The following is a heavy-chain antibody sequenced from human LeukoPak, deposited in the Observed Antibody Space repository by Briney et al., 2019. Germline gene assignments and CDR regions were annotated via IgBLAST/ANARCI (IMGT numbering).Heavy chain of an antibody. Sequence: ASVKVSCKASGYTFINYGISWVRQVPGQGLEWMGWISGYNGNTIYEQKFQGRVTMTTDTSTSTAYMEMTSLRSDDTAVYYCARFSVVVVAATQYGVDVWGQGTTVIVSS. CDR3: ARFSVVVVAATQYGVDV. CDR1: GYTFINYG. D-gene: IGHD2-15*01. CDR2: ISGYNGNT. V-gene: IGHV1-18*01. J-gene: IGHJ6*02.